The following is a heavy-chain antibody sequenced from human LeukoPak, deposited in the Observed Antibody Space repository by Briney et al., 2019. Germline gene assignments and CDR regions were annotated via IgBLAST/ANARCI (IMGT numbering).Heavy chain of an antibody. CDR3: ARLKLGAYFDL. Sequence: SETLSLTCTVSGGSTSSDYWSWIRQSPGKGLEWVGYVYNSGDTGKNPSLKSRVTILLDTSKNQCSLKLTSVSAADTAVYYCARLKLGAYFDLWGRGTLVTVSP. J-gene: IGHJ2*01. V-gene: IGHV4-59*08. D-gene: IGHD3-16*01. CDR1: GGSTSSDY. CDR2: VYNSGDT.